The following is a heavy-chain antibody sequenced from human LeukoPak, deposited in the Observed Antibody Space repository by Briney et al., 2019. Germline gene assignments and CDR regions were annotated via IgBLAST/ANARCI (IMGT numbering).Heavy chain of an antibody. J-gene: IGHJ4*02. CDR3: ARAYSYGPDY. CDR2: ISSSSTYT. V-gene: IGHV3-11*05. D-gene: IGHD5-18*01. Sequence: GGSLRLSCAASGFTFSDYYMSWIRQAPGKGLEWVSYISSSSTYTNHADSVKGRFTISRDNAKNSLYLQMNSLRAEDTAVYYCARAYSYGPDYWGQGTLVTVSS. CDR1: GFTFSDYY.